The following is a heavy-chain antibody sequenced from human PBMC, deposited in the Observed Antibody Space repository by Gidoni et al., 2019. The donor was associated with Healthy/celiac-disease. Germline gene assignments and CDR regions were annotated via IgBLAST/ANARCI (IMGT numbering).Heavy chain of an antibody. CDR1: GGSVSSGSYY. Sequence: QVQLQESGTGLVKPSETLSLTCTVSGGSVSSGSYYSSWIRQPPGKGLEWIGYIYYSGRTNYNPDSKSRVTISEDKSKNQFSLKRSSVTAADTAVYYCERSGVATIDYWGQGTLVTVSS. J-gene: IGHJ4*02. CDR2: IYYSGRT. CDR3: ERSGVATIDY. V-gene: IGHV4-61*01. D-gene: IGHD5-12*01.